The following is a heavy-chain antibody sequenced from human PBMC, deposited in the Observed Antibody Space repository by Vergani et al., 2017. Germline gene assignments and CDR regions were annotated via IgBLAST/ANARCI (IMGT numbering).Heavy chain of an antibody. D-gene: IGHD3-22*01. CDR3: ARRQYYDSSGYYYAY. V-gene: IGHV5-51*01. CDR2: IYPGDSDT. Sequence: EVQLVQSGAEVKKPGESLKISCKGSGYSFTSYWIGWVRQMPGKGLEWMGIIYPGDSDTRYSPSFQGQVTISADKSISTAYLQWSSLKASDTAMYYCARRQYYDSSGYYYAYWGQGTLVTVSS. CDR1: GYSFTSYW. J-gene: IGHJ4*02.